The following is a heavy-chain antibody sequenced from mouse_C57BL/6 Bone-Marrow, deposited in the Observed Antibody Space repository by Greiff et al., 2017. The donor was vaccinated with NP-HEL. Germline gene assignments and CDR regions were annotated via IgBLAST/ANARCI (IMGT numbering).Heavy chain of an antibody. V-gene: IGHV1-54*01. CDR2: INPGSGGT. J-gene: IGHJ4*01. CDR3: ARVWLLGAMDY. D-gene: IGHD2-3*01. CDR1: GYAFTNYL. Sequence: VQLQQSGAELVRPGTSVKVSCKASGYAFTNYLIEWVKQRPGQGLEWIGVINPGSGGTNYNEKFKGKATLTADKSSSTAYMQLSSLTSEDSAVYFCARVWLLGAMDYWGQGTSVTVSS.